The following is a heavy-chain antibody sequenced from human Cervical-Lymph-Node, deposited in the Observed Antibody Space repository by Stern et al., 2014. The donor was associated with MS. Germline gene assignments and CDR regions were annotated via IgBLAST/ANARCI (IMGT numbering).Heavy chain of an antibody. CDR2: MYYNVRT. CDR3: VRSDEYDILTGGP. D-gene: IGHD3-9*01. Sequence: QVQLQESGPGLVKSSETLSLTCTVSGGSIPGYYWSWIRQPPGKGLEWVGYMYYNVRTKYNPSLSSRVSISVDTSKNQVSLNLNSVTAADTAVYYCVRSDEYDILTGGPWGQGTLVTVSS. V-gene: IGHV4-59*01. CDR1: GGSIPGYY. J-gene: IGHJ5*02.